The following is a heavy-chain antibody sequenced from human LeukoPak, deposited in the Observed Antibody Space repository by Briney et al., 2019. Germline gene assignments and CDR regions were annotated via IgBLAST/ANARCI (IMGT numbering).Heavy chain of an antibody. CDR1: GFTFSSYG. CDR2: IRYDGSNK. J-gene: IGHJ4*02. Sequence: GGSLRLSCSASGFTFSSYGMHWVRQAPGKGLEWVAFIRYDGSNKYYADSVKGRFTISRDNSKNTLYLQMNSLRAEDTAVYYCARSSRYFGSEGHDYWGQGTLVTVSS. V-gene: IGHV3-30*02. D-gene: IGHD3-3*01. CDR3: ARSSRYFGSEGHDY.